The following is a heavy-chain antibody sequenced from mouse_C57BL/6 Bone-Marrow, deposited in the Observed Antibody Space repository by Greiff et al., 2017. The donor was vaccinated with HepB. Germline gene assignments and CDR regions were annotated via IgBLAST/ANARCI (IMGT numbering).Heavy chain of an antibody. D-gene: IGHD1-1*01. CDR3: ARRGFYFGSSRYWYFDV. V-gene: IGHV1-69*01. Sequence: VQLQQSGAELVMPGASVKLSCKASGYTFTSYWMHWVKQRPGQGLEWIGEIDPPDSYTNYNQKFKGKSTLTVDKSSSTAYMQLSSLTSEDSAVYYCARRGFYFGSSRYWYFDVWGTGTTVTVSS. CDR1: GYTFTSYW. CDR2: IDPPDSYT. J-gene: IGHJ1*03.